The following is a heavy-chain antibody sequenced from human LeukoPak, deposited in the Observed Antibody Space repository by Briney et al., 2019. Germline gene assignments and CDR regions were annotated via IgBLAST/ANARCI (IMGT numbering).Heavy chain of an antibody. CDR3: ARDNYAYSNYDAFDI. D-gene: IGHD4-11*01. Sequence: PGGSLRLSCAASGFTFSSYSMNWVRQAPGKGLEWVSSISSSSSYIYYADSVKGRFTISRDNAKNSLYLQMNSLRAEDTAVYYCARDNYAYSNYDAFDIWGQGTMVTVSS. J-gene: IGHJ3*02. CDR2: ISSSSSYI. CDR1: GFTFSSYS. V-gene: IGHV3-21*01.